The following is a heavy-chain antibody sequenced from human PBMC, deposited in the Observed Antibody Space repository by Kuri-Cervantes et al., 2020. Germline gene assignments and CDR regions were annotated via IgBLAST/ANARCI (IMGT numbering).Heavy chain of an antibody. V-gene: IGHV3-21*04. D-gene: IGHD6-19*01. CDR1: GFTFSLYS. Sequence: GGSLRLSCAASGFTFSLYSMNWVRQAPGRGLEWVSSISSSASYKYYADSLKGRFTISRDNAKNSLYPQMNSLRAEDTGVYYCVREGAGIAVAEESYWGQGTLVTVSS. CDR3: VREGAGIAVAEESY. J-gene: IGHJ4*02. CDR2: ISSSASYK.